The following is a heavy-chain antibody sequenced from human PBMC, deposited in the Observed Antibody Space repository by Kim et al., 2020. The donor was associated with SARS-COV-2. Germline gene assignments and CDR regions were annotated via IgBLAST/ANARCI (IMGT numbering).Heavy chain of an antibody. J-gene: IGHJ6*02. CDR3: AKDAGTGTYSPSYGLDV. CDR2: ICYNGNKE. D-gene: IGHD3-10*01. CDR1: GFSLSNFG. Sequence: GGSLRLSCAASGFSLSNFGMHWARQAPGKGLEWLALICYNGNKEDYADSVKGRFTIYRDISNNTLYLQIHSLRDEDTALYYCAKDAGTGTYSPSYGLDVGGQGTPVPVSS. V-gene: IGHV3-33*06.